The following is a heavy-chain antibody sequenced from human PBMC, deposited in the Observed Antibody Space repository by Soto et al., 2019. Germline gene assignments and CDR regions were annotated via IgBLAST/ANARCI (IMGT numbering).Heavy chain of an antibody. Sequence: SQTRSLTWSGSAGSLSRGGYPVSRLLHEPGKSLEWIGYIYHTGTTYYNMSLKSRVTISVDRSKNQFSLKLSSVTAADTAVYYCARGINYYDSSGDSRFSSCGQGTLVTVYS. V-gene: IGHV4-30-2*01. CDR1: AGSLSRGGYP. J-gene: IGHJ1*01. CDR2: IYHTGTT. CDR3: ARGINYYDSSGDSRFSS. D-gene: IGHD3-22*01.